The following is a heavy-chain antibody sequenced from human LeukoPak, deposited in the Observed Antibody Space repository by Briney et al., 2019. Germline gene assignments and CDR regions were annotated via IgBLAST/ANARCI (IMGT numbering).Heavy chain of an antibody. D-gene: IGHD6-13*01. Sequence: SETLSLTCTVSGGSISGYYWSWIRQPPGKGLECIGYIYYSGSTNYNPSLKSRVTISVDTSKNQFSLKLSSVTAADTAVYYCARHTYSSSCWDVWGQGTTVTVSS. V-gene: IGHV4-59*08. CDR1: GGSISGYY. CDR2: IYYSGST. CDR3: ARHTYSSSCWDV. J-gene: IGHJ6*02.